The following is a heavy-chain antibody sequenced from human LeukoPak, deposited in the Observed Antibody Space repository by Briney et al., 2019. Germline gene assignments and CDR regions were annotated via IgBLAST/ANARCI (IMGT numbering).Heavy chain of an antibody. CDR1: GYTFNGNV. D-gene: IGHD1-26*01. J-gene: IGHJ4*02. CDR3: ARQSGNYYMIDY. V-gene: IGHV1-18*01. Sequence: ASVKVSCKASGYTFNGNVFSWVRQAPGQGLEWVGWINAYNGNTNYAPKLQDRVTMTTDTSTSTAYMELRSLRSDDTAVYYCARQSGNYYMIDYWGQGTLVTVSS. CDR2: INAYNGNT.